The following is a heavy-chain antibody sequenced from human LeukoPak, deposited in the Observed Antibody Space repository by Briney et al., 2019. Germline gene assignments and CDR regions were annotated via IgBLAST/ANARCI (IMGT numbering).Heavy chain of an antibody. CDR3: ARDGWLQLRGFDH. Sequence: ASGKVSCKASGGTFSSYAVSWVRQAPGQGLEWVGGFIPIFETTNYAQKFQGRVTITADESTSTAYMELSSLRSEDTAMYYCARDGWLQLRGFDHWGQGTLVTVSS. J-gene: IGHJ4*02. D-gene: IGHD5-24*01. CDR1: GGTFSSYA. V-gene: IGHV1-69*13. CDR2: FIPIFETT.